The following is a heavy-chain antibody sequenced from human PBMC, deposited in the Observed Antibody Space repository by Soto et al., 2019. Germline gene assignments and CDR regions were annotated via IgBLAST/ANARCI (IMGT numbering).Heavy chain of an antibody. CDR2: ISESGART. V-gene: IGHV3-23*01. CDR1: GFTFSDHG. D-gene: IGHD3-10*01. J-gene: IGHJ4*02. CDR3: TLFGD. Sequence: EVQLLESGGGLVQPGGSLRLSCAASGFTFSDHGLSWVRQAPGKGLEWVSGISESGARTHHADSVKGRFTISSDNSTNSLYLQMNSLRAKDTAVYYCTLFGDWGQSTVVTVSS.